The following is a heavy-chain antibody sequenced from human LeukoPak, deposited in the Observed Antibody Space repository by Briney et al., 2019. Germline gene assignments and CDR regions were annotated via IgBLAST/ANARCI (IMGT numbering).Heavy chain of an antibody. CDR1: GFTFSSYS. J-gene: IGHJ4*02. V-gene: IGHV3-48*02. D-gene: IGHD3-10*01. CDR3: ARKYYYASGSLGFDY. Sequence: GGSLRLSCAASGFTFSSYSMNWVRQAPGKGLEWVSYISGTSSNIYYADSVKGRFTISRDNAKNSLFLQMNSLRDDDTAVYYCARKYYYASGSLGFDYWGQGTLVTVSS. CDR2: ISGTSSNI.